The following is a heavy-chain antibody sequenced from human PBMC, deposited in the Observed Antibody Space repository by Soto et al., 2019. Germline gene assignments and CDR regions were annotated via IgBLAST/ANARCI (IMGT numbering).Heavy chain of an antibody. D-gene: IGHD4-4*01. Sequence: EVQLLESGGGLVQPGGYLRLSCAASGFTFNAYGMTWVRQAPGKGLEWVSAIGGSGGNRYYAASVKGRFTISRDNSKHTLDLRMSRLRVEDTAVYYCARVASDYINSVDHWGQGILVTVSS. CDR1: GFTFNAYG. CDR2: IGGSGGNR. J-gene: IGHJ4*02. V-gene: IGHV3-23*01. CDR3: ARVASDYINSVDH.